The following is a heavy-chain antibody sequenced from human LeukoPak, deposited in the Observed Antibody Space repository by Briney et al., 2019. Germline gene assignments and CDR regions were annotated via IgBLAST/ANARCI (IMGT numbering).Heavy chain of an antibody. V-gene: IGHV3-23*01. CDR3: AKVFWSGFTPDAFDI. J-gene: IGHJ3*02. D-gene: IGHD3-3*01. CDR1: GFTFSSYA. CDR2: ISGSGGST. Sequence: GGSLRLSCAVSGFTFSSYAMSWVRQAPGKGLEWVSAISGSGGSTYYADSVKGRFTISRDNSKNTLYLQMNSLRAEDTAVYYCAKVFWSGFTPDAFDIWGQGTMVTVSS.